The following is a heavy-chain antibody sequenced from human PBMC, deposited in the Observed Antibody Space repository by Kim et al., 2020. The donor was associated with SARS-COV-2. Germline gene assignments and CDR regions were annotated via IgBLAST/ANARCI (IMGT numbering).Heavy chain of an antibody. CDR1: GFTFCSYG. V-gene: IGHV3-33*06. J-gene: IGHJ6*02. Sequence: GGSLRLSCAASGFTFCSYGMHWVRQAPGKGLEWVAVIWYDGSNKYYADSVKGRFTISRDNSKNTLYLQMNSLRAEDTAVYYCAKDRGSPKAGYYGMDVWGQGTTVTVSS. CDR2: IWYDGSNK. D-gene: IGHD3-10*01. CDR3: AKDRGSPKAGYYGMDV.